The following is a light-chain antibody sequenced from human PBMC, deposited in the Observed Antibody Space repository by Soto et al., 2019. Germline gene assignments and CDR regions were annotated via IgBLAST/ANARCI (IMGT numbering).Light chain of an antibody. CDR3: QKYNNAPRT. Sequence: DIQMTQSPSSLSAAVGDTVTITCRASQGISNDLAWYQQKPGQVPNLLIYAASTLQSGVPSRISGTGSGTDVPLTISSLRPEDVATDYCQKYNNAPRTFGQGPKVEI. V-gene: IGKV1-27*01. CDR1: QGISND. J-gene: IGKJ1*01. CDR2: AAS.